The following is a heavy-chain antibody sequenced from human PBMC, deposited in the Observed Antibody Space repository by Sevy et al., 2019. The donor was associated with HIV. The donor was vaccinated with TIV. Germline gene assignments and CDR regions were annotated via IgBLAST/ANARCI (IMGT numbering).Heavy chain of an antibody. CDR3: AIEFTGYNGMDV. CDR2: IAYHGRDK. V-gene: IGHV3-30*03. J-gene: IGHJ6*02. Sequence: GGSLRLSCVVSGFTFTTSGMHWVHQAPGKGLEWVAVIAYHGRDKFYADSVKGRFTISRDNSDNILYLHMNSLRSEDTAVYYCAIEFTGYNGMDVWGQGTMVTVSS. CDR1: GFTFTTSG. D-gene: IGHD1-1*01.